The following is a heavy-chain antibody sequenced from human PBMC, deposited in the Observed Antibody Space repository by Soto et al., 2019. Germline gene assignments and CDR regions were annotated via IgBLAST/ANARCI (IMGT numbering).Heavy chain of an antibody. D-gene: IGHD2-15*01. CDR2: ISYDGSNK. V-gene: IGHV3-30*18. Sequence: GGSLRLSCAASGFTFSSYGMHWVRQAPGKGLEWVAVISYDGSNKYYADSVKGRFTISRDNSKNTLYLQMNSLRAEDTAVYYCAKDRGAGYCSGGSCYYYYYGMDVWGQGTTVTVSS. CDR3: AKDRGAGYCSGGSCYYYYYGMDV. J-gene: IGHJ6*02. CDR1: GFTFSSYG.